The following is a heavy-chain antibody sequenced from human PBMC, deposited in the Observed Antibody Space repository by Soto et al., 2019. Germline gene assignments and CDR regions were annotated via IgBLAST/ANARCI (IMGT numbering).Heavy chain of an antibody. Sequence: ASVKVSCKASRYTFTNFYIHWLRQAPGQGLEWTGIINPSGGSTTYPQKFQGRVTMTRDTSTSTVHMELITLRSEDTAVYYCAGSQVGRPLDVWGPGTTVTVS. CDR3: AGSQVGRPLDV. D-gene: IGHD1-26*01. V-gene: IGHV1-46*01. J-gene: IGHJ6*02. CDR2: INPSGGST. CDR1: RYTFTNFY.